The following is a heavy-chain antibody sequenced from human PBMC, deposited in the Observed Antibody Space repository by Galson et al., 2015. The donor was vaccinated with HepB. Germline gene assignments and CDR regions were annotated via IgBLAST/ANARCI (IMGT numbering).Heavy chain of an antibody. V-gene: IGHV1-18*04. CDR1: GYTFTSYG. Sequence: SVKVSCKASGYTFTSYGISWVRQAPGQGLEWMGWISAYNGNTNYAQKLQGRVTMTTDTSTSTAYMELRSLRSDDTAVYYCARVRRIGYDFWSGYRDPDYWGQGTLVTVSS. CDR2: ISAYNGNT. D-gene: IGHD3-3*01. J-gene: IGHJ4*02. CDR3: ARVRRIGYDFWSGYRDPDY.